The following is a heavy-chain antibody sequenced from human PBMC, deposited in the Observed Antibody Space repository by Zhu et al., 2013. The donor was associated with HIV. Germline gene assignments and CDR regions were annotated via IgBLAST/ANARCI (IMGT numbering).Heavy chain of an antibody. D-gene: IGHD5-18*01. Sequence: QVQLVQSGAEVKKPGSSVKVSCKASGGTFSSNAISWVRQAPGQGLEWMGGIIPIFGTTNYAQKFQGRVTITADKSTTTAYMDLSSLRSDDTAVYYCARGTVDVETVXVLSFDYWGQGTLVTVSS. V-gene: IGHV1-69*06. CDR3: ARGTVDVETVXVLSFDY. CDR2: IIPIFGTT. CDR1: GGTFSSNA. J-gene: IGHJ4*02.